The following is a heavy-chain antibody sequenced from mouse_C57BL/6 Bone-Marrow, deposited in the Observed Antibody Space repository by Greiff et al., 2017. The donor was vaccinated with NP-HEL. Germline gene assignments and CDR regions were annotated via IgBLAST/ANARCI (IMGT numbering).Heavy chain of an antibody. J-gene: IGHJ3*01. CDR2: ISSGSSTI. CDR3: ARGDYYGSSPFAY. Sequence: DVMLVESGGGLVKPGGSLKLSCAASGFTFSDYGMHWVRQAPEKGLEWVAYISSGSSTIYYADTVKGRFTISRDNAKNTLFLQMTSLRSEDTAMYYCARGDYYGSSPFAYWGQGTLVTVSA. CDR1: GFTFSDYG. V-gene: IGHV5-17*01. D-gene: IGHD1-1*01.